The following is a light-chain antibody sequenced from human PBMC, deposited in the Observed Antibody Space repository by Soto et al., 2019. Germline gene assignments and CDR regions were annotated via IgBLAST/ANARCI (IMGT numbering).Light chain of an antibody. J-gene: IGKJ5*01. CDR3: QQYGSSPLVT. Sequence: EIVLTQSPGTLSLSPGERATLSCRASQSVSSSYLAWYQQKPGQAPRLLIYVESSRATGIPDRFSGSGSGTDFTLTVSRLAAEDYAVYYCQQYGSSPLVTFGQGTRLEIK. CDR2: VES. V-gene: IGKV3-20*01. CDR1: QSVSSSY.